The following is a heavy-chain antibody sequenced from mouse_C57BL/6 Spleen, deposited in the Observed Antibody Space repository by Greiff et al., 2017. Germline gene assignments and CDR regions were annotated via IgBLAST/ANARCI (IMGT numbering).Heavy chain of an antibody. CDR1: GYTFTSYW. Sequence: QLQQPGTELVKPGASVKLSCKASGYTFTSYWMHWVKQRPGQGLEWIGNINPSNGGTNYNEKFKSKATLTVDKSSSTAYMQLSSLTSEDSAVYYCARSQGDYAYYYAMDYWGQGTSVTVSS. J-gene: IGHJ4*01. CDR2: INPSNGGT. V-gene: IGHV1-53*01. D-gene: IGHD2-4*01. CDR3: ARSQGDYAYYYAMDY.